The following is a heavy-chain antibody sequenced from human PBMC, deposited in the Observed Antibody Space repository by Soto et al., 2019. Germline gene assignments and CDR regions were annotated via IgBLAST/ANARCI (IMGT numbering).Heavy chain of an antibody. Sequence: QLQLQESGPGLVKPSETLSLTCTVSGGSISSSSYYWGWIRQPPGKGLEWIGSIYYSGSTYYNPSLKSRVTISVDTSKNQFSLKLSSVTAADTAVYYCARHLKGGYYTWGVDYWGQGTLVTVSS. CDR1: GGSISSSSYY. V-gene: IGHV4-39*01. D-gene: IGHD3-22*01. J-gene: IGHJ4*02. CDR2: IYYSGST. CDR3: ARHLKGGYYTWGVDY.